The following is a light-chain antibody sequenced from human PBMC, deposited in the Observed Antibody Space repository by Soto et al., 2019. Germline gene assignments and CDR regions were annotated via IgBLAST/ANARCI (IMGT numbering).Light chain of an antibody. J-gene: IGKJ5*01. Sequence: EIVLTQSPGTLSLSPGERATLSCRASQSVSGSYLAWYQQKPGQAPRLLIYGASTRATDMPGRFSGSGSGTDFTLTISRLEPEDFAVYYCQQYGSSRITFGQGTRLEI. CDR3: QQYGSSRIT. CDR1: QSVSGSY. CDR2: GAS. V-gene: IGKV3-20*01.